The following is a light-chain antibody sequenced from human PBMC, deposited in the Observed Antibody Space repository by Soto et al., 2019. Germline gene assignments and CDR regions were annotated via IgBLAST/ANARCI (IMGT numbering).Light chain of an antibody. CDR3: QQYGNPPHT. CDR1: QSVRSSY. CDR2: GAS. J-gene: IGKJ1*01. Sequence: ETVLTQSPGTLSLTPGERVTLSCRASQSVRSSYLAWYQQKPGQAPRLLIYGASGRATGIPDRFSGSGSGTDFTLTISRLEPEDFAVYDCQQYGNPPHTFGRGTKVEIK. V-gene: IGKV3-20*01.